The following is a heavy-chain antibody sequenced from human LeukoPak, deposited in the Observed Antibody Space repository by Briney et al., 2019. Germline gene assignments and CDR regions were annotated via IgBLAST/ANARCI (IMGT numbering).Heavy chain of an antibody. CDR1: GGTFSSYA. Sequence: SVKVSCKASGGTFSSYAISWVRQAPGQGLEWMGRIIPILGIANYAQKFQGRITMTTDMSTRTVYMELSSLESEDTAVYYCARRDCVGDCYSNWFDPWGQGTLVTVSS. J-gene: IGHJ5*02. CDR3: ARRDCVGDCYSNWFDP. CDR2: IIPILGIA. D-gene: IGHD2-21*02. V-gene: IGHV1-69*04.